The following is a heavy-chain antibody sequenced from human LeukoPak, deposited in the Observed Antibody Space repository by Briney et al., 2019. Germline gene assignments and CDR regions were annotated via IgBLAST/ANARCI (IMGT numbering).Heavy chain of an antibody. Sequence: GGSLRLSCAASGFTFSSFGMHWVRQAPGKGLEWVSFINYNGRDKYYADSVKGRFTISRDSSKNTLSLQMNSLRAEDTAVYFCAKDSPTYYADSWGQGTLVTVSS. D-gene: IGHD2/OR15-2a*01. V-gene: IGHV3-30*02. CDR1: GFTFSSFG. CDR2: INYNGRDK. J-gene: IGHJ4*02. CDR3: AKDSPTYYADS.